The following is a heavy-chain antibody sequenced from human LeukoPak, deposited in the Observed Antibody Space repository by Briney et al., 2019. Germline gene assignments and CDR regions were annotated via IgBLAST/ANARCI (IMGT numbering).Heavy chain of an antibody. Sequence: GGSLRLSCAASGFTFSSYGMDWVRQAPGKGLEWVANIKEDGSETHYVDSAKGRFTISRDNARSSLYLQMDSLRVEDTAIYYCSRSLNYWGQGTLVTVSS. CDR1: GFTFSSYG. CDR2: IKEDGSET. J-gene: IGHJ4*02. V-gene: IGHV3-7*01. CDR3: SRSLNY.